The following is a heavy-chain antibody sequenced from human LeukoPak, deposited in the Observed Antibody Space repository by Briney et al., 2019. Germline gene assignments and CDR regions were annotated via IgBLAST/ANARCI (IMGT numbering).Heavy chain of an antibody. Sequence: PTETLCLTCAVSGGSISSSNWCSWVRQSPGKGLEWIGEIYHSGTTNYNPSLKSRVTISLDKSKNRFSLRLSSVTAADTAVYYCARRLAAAGYGMDVWGQGTTVTVSS. J-gene: IGHJ6*02. D-gene: IGHD6-13*01. CDR1: GGSISSSNW. V-gene: IGHV4-4*02. CDR2: IYHSGTT. CDR3: ARRLAAAGYGMDV.